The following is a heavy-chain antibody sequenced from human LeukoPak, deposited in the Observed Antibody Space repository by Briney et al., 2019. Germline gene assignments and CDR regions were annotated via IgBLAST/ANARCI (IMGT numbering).Heavy chain of an antibody. Sequence: SETLSLTCTVSGGSISSSSYYWGWIRQPPGKGLEWIGSIYYSESTYYNPSLKSRVTISVDTSKNQFSLKLSSVTAADTAVYYCARQRGEDTAMDLFDYWGQGTLVTVSS. CDR3: ARQRGEDTAMDLFDY. CDR1: GGSISSSSYY. J-gene: IGHJ4*02. V-gene: IGHV4-39*01. D-gene: IGHD5-18*01. CDR2: IYYSEST.